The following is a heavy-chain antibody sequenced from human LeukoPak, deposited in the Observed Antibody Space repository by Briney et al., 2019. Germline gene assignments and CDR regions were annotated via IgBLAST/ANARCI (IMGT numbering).Heavy chain of an antibody. Sequence: PSETLSLTCAVYGGSFSGYYWSWIRQPPGKGLEWIGEINHSGSTNYNPSLKSRVTISVDTSKNQFSLKLSSVTAADTAVYYCARPRLRAYSYDYWGQGTLVTVSS. D-gene: IGHD5-18*01. CDR2: INHSGST. CDR3: ARPRLRAYSYDY. J-gene: IGHJ4*02. V-gene: IGHV4-34*01. CDR1: GGSFSGYY.